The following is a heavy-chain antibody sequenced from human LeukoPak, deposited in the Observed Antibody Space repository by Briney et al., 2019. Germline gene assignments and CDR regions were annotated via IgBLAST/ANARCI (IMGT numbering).Heavy chain of an antibody. J-gene: IGHJ3*02. CDR2: ISYDGNT. CDR3: ARDNRISLIDREGFDI. V-gene: IGHV4-39*02. CDR1: GGSIRSGRYY. Sequence: SETLSLTCTVSGGSIRSGRYYWGWIRQPPGKGLEWIASISYDGNTYYNPSLKSRVTISVDTSKNQFSLKLSSMTAADTAVYYCARDNRISLIDREGFDIWGQGTMVTVSS. D-gene: IGHD3-22*01.